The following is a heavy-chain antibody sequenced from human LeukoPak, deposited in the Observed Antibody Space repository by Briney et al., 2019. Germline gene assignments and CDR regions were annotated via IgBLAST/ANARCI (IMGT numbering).Heavy chain of an antibody. D-gene: IGHD6-13*01. CDR3: AREAARAGDAFDI. J-gene: IGHJ3*02. Sequence: PGGSLRLSCAASGFTVSSNYMSWVRQAPGKGLEWVSVIYSGGSTYYADSVKGRFTVSRDNSKNTLYLQMNSLRAEDTAVYYCAREAARAGDAFDIWGQGTMVTVSS. CDR2: IYSGGST. V-gene: IGHV3-53*01. CDR1: GFTVSSNY.